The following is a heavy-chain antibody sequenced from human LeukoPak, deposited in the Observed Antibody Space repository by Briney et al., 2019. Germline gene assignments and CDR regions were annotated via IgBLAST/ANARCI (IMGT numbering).Heavy chain of an antibody. CDR3: AKGPASWFGELLHTRGDYYFDY. CDR1: GFTFSSYG. D-gene: IGHD3-10*01. Sequence: QPGRSLRLSCAASGFTFSSYGMHWVRQAPGKGLEWVAVISYDGSNKYYADSVKGRFTISRDNSKNTLYLQMNSLRAEDTAVYYCAKGPASWFGELLHTRGDYYFDYWGQGTLVTVSS. J-gene: IGHJ4*02. V-gene: IGHV3-30*18. CDR2: ISYDGSNK.